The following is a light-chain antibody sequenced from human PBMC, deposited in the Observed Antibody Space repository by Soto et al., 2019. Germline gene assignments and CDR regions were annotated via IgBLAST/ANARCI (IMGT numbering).Light chain of an antibody. Sequence: EVVLTQSPGTLSLSSGERATLSCRASQSVINSYLAWYQQKPGQAPRLLLYGAYNRATGIPDRFSGSGSGTDFTLTISRLEPEDFAVYYCQQYDKWPRTFGQGTKVDIK. J-gene: IGKJ1*01. CDR2: GAY. V-gene: IGKV3-20*01. CDR1: QSVINSY. CDR3: QQYDKWPRT.